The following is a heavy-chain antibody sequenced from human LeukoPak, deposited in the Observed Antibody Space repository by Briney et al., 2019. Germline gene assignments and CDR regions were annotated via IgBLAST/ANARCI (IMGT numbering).Heavy chain of an antibody. Sequence: GGSLRLSCAASGFTFSSYAMHWVRQAPGKGLEWVAVISYDGSNKYYADSVKGRFTISRDNSKNTLYLQMNSLRAEDTAVYYCAKDRPWAAAGTGNAFDIWGQGTMVTVSS. CDR3: AKDRPWAAAGTGNAFDI. V-gene: IGHV3-30-3*01. D-gene: IGHD6-13*01. CDR1: GFTFSSYA. CDR2: ISYDGSNK. J-gene: IGHJ3*02.